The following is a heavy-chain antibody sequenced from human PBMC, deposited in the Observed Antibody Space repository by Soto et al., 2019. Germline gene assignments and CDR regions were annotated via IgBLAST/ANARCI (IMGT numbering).Heavy chain of an antibody. CDR2: ISWNSNSI. J-gene: IGHJ6*02. D-gene: IGHD3-16*01. Sequence: GGSLRLSCAASGFTFDDYAMHWVRQAPGKGLEWVSGISWNSNSIGYADSVRGRFTISRDKAKNSLYLQMTSLRAEDTALYYCAKDIGGGDYYAMDVWGQGTTVTVSS. V-gene: IGHV3-9*01. CDR3: AKDIGGGDYYAMDV. CDR1: GFTFDDYA.